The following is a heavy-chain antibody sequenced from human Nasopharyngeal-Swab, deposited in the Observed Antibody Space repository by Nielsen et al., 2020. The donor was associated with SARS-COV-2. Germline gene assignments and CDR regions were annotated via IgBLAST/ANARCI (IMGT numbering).Heavy chain of an antibody. CDR3: TRDFPFSVDTATRGYMDV. CDR1: GFTFGDYA. J-gene: IGHJ6*03. V-gene: IGHV3-49*03. CDR2: IRNKDYGGTT. Sequence: GESLKISCAASGFTFGDYAMNWFRQAQGKGLEWVPYIRNKDYGGTTAYAASVRGRFTISRDDSKNIAYLQMNSLTTEDTAIYYCTRDFPFSVDTATRGYMDVWGKGTTVTVSS. D-gene: IGHD5-18*01.